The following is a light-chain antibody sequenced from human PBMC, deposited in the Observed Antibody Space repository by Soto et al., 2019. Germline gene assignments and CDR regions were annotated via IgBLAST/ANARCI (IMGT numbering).Light chain of an antibody. CDR3: QQRSDWPLS. J-gene: IGKJ4*01. Sequence: EIVLTQSPATLSLSPGERATLSCRASQSVSSSYLAWYQQKPGQAPRLLIYGASSRATGIPDRFSGSGSGTDFTLTISSLEPEDFVVYYCQQRSDWPLSFGGGTKVDIK. CDR2: GAS. V-gene: IGKV3D-20*02. CDR1: QSVSSSY.